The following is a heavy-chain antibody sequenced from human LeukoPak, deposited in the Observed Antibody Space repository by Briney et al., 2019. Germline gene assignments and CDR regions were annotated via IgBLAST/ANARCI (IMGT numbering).Heavy chain of an antibody. V-gene: IGHV4-30-4*01. J-gene: IGHJ4*02. CDR1: GGSISSGDYY. D-gene: IGHD5-18*01. CDR3: ARDLPALVPVY. CDR2: IYYSGST. Sequence: SQTLSLTCTVSGGSISSGDYYWSWIRQPPGKGLEWIGYIYYSGSTYYNQTLKSRVTISVDTSNNQFSLKLSSVTAADTAVYYCARDLPALVPVYWGQGTLVTVSS.